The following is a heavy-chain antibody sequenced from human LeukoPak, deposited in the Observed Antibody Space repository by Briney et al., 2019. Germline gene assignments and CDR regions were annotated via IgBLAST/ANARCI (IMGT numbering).Heavy chain of an antibody. CDR3: ARGRQETNCSGGSCYSRRRGY. J-gene: IGHJ4*02. CDR2: INHSGST. CDR1: GGSFSGYY. Sequence: PSETLSLTCAVYGGSFSGYYWSWIRQPPGKGLEWIGEINHSGSTNYDPSLKSRVTISVDTSKNQFSLKLSSVTAADTAVYYCARGRQETNCSGGSCYSRRRGYWGQGTLVTVSS. D-gene: IGHD2-15*01. V-gene: IGHV4-34*01.